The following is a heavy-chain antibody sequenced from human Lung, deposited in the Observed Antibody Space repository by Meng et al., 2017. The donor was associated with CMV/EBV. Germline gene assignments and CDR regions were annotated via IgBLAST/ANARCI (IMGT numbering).Heavy chain of an antibody. D-gene: IGHD2-8*02. V-gene: IGHV1-8*01. CDR2: MNSNSGNT. Sequence: FIDYDINWVRQASGQGLEWMGWMNSNSGNTGYAQNFQGRLSMTISTSTSTAYMELNSLRSEDTAVYYCTRDGHTGRHGWRYDTGWFDPWGQGTLVTVSS. CDR3: TRDGHTGRHGWRYDTGWFDP. J-gene: IGHJ5*02. CDR1: FIDYD.